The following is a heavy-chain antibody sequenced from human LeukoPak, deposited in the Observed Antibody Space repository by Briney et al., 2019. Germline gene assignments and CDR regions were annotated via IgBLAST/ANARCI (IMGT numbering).Heavy chain of an antibody. CDR1: DYSISSAYY. V-gene: IGHV4-38-2*02. CDR2: IYHSGST. D-gene: IGHD2-21*02. CDR3: ARDQAYCGGDCYFDF. Sequence: SETLSLTCAVSDYSISSAYYWGWIRQPPGKGLEWIGSIYHSGSTDYNPSLKSRVTISVDTSKNQFSLKLRSATAADTAVYYCARDQAYCGGDCYFDFWGQGTLVTVSS. J-gene: IGHJ4*02.